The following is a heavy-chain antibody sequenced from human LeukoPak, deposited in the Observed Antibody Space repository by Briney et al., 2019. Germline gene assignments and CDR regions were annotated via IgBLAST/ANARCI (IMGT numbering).Heavy chain of an antibody. CDR3: ARESEHYWYFNL. J-gene: IGHJ2*01. CDR2: ISSSSSYI. Sequence: GGSLRLSCAASGFTFSTYTMNWVRQAPGRGLEWVSSISSSSSYIYYADSVKGRFTISRDNAQNSLYLQINSLRAEDTAVYYCARESEHYWYFNLWGRGALVTVSS. D-gene: IGHD1/OR15-1a*01. V-gene: IGHV3-21*01. CDR1: GFTFSTYT.